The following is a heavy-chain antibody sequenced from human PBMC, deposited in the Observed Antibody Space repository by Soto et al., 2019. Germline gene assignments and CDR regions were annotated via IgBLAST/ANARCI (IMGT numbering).Heavy chain of an antibody. CDR3: ARGYDVNSELDY. D-gene: IGHD3-22*01. CDR2: ILPTSVTP. J-gene: IGHJ4*02. V-gene: IGHV1-69*01. Sequence: QVQLVQSGAEVKKPGSSVKVSCQASGGTFRGYAISWVRQAPGQGLEWLGGILPTSVTPNYAQKFQGRVTLTADESTNTAYMEVRRLRAGDTAVYYCARGYDVNSELDYWGQGTLVTVSS. CDR1: GGTFRGYA.